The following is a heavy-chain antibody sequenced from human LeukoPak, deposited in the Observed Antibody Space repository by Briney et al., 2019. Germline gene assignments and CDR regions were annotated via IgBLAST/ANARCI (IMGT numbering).Heavy chain of an antibody. D-gene: IGHD6-6*01. CDR2: ISGSGAGT. CDR3: ARDSIQSSSPTGSDAFDI. CDR1: GFTFSSYA. Sequence: PGGSLRPSCAASGFTFSSYAMSWVRQAPGKGLEWVSAISGSGAGTYYADSVKGRFTISRDHSKNTLYLQMNSLRAEDTAVYYCARDSIQSSSPTGSDAFDIWGQGAMVTVSS. J-gene: IGHJ3*02. V-gene: IGHV3-23*01.